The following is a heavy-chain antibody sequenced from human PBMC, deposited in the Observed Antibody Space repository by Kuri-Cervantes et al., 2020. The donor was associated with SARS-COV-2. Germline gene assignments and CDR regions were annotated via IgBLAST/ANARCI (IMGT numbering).Heavy chain of an antibody. Sequence: GGSLRLSCRASGYTFTTYWTVWVRQMPGRGLEWMGIIYPGDSDTRYSPSFQGQVTISADKSISTAYLQWSSLKASDTAMYYCARLDPWGVTNYYYYMDVWGKGTTVTVSS. D-gene: IGHD4-11*01. CDR1: GYTFTTYW. V-gene: IGHV5-51*01. J-gene: IGHJ6*03. CDR3: ARLDPWGVTNYYYYMDV. CDR2: IYPGDSDT.